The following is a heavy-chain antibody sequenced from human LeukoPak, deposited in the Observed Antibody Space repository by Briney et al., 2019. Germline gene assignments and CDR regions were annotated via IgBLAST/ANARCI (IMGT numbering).Heavy chain of an antibody. J-gene: IGHJ4*02. CDR1: GGSISSSSYY. D-gene: IGHD2-21*01. V-gene: IGHV4-39*07. CDR3: ARISMGLAPVDH. CDR2: IYYSGST. Sequence: SETLSLTCTVSGGSISSSSYYWGWIRQPPGKGLEWIGSIYYSGSTYYNPSLKSRVTISVDTSRKQFSLKLTSVTAADTAVYYCARISMGLAPVDHRGQGTLVTVSS.